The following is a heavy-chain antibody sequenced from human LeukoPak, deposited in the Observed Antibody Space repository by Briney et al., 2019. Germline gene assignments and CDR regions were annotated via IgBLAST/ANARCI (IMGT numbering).Heavy chain of an antibody. CDR1: GYTFTGFY. CDR2: MNPDSGGA. D-gene: IGHD3-3*01. J-gene: IGHJ3*02. Sequence: ASVKVSCKASGYTFTGFYMNWVRQAPGQGLEWMGWMNPDSGGATYSQRFQGRVTMTRDTSISTAYMELSSLRSEDTAVYYCARSIRHRTIFGVYDAFDIWGQGTMVTVSS. V-gene: IGHV1-2*02. CDR3: ARSIRHRTIFGVYDAFDI.